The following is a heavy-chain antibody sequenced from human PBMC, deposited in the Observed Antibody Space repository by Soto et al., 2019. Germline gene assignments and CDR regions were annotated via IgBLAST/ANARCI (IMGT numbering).Heavy chain of an antibody. D-gene: IGHD1-20*01. CDR2: IYYSGST. V-gene: IGHV4-59*01. CDR1: GGSISSYY. CDR3: ASGIRGTPNWIDP. Sequence: SETLSLTCTVSGGSISSYYWSWIRQPPGKGLEWIGYIYYSGSTNYNPSLKSRVTISVDTSKNQFSLKLSSVTAADTAVYYCASGIRGTPNWIDPSGQATHVTVSS. J-gene: IGHJ5*02.